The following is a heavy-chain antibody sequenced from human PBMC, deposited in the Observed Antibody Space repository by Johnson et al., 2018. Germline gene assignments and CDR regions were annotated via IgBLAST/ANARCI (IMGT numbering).Heavy chain of an antibody. V-gene: IGHV3-74*01. CDR1: GFTFSSYW. J-gene: IGHJ3*02. Sequence: VQLQESGGGLVQPGGSLRLSCAASGFTFSSYWMHWVRQAPGKGLVWVSRINSDGSSTSYADSVKGRFTIPRANAKNTLYLQMNSLRAEDTAVYYCAREPYYYDSSGYYYPDAFDIWGQGTMVTVSS. CDR3: AREPYYYDSSGYYYPDAFDI. D-gene: IGHD3-22*01. CDR2: INSDGSST.